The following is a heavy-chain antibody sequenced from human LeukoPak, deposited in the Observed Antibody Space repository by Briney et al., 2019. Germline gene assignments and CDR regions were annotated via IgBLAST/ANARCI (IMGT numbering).Heavy chain of an antibody. CDR3: ARDIAFDGTRPPDY. D-gene: IGHD3-3*02. V-gene: IGHV3-30*04. Sequence: GGSLRLSCTVSGFTFSSYAMHWVRQAPGKGLEWVAVISHDGSNKYYADSVKGRFTISRDNSKNTLYLQMNSLRAEDTAVYYCARDIAFDGTRPPDYWGQGTLVTVSS. J-gene: IGHJ4*02. CDR1: GFTFSSYA. CDR2: ISHDGSNK.